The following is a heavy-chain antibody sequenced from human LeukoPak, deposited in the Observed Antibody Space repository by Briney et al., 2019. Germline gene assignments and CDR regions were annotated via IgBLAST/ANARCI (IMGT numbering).Heavy chain of an antibody. J-gene: IGHJ6*03. D-gene: IGHD3-3*01. CDR2: IKQDGSEK. CDR1: GFTFSSYW. CDR3: ARGPSDYDFWSGYYYYYMDV. Sequence: PGGSLRLSCAASGFTFSSYWMSWVRQAPGKGLEWVANIKQDGSEKYYVDSVKGRFTISRDNAKNSLYLQMNSLRAEDTAVYYCARGPSDYDFWSGYYYYYMDVWGKGTTVTVSS. V-gene: IGHV3-7*01.